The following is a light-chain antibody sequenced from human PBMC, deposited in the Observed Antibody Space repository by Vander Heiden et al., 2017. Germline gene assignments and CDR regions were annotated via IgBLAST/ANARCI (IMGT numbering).Light chain of an antibody. CDR3: QQYYSYPIT. V-gene: IGKV1-8*01. CDR1: QGISSD. CDR2: AAS. Sequence: AIRMTQSPSSFSASTGDRVTSPGRASQGISSDLAWYQQKAGKAPKLLIYAASTLQSGVPSRFSGSGSGTDFTLTISCLQSEDFATYYCQQYYSYPITFGQGTRLEIK. J-gene: IGKJ5*01.